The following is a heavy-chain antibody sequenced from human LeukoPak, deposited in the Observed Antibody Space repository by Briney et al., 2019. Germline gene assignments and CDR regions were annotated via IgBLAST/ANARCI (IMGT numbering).Heavy chain of an antibody. V-gene: IGHV4-39*07. CDR3: ARGQYASGWYLNAFDI. CDR1: GGSISSGGYY. CDR2: IYYSGST. Sequence: PSQTLSLTCTVSGGSISSGGYYWSWIRQPPGKGLEWIGSIYYSGSTYYNPSLKSRVTISVDTSKNQFSLKLSSVTAADTAVYYCARGQYASGWYLNAFDIWGQGTMVTVSS. D-gene: IGHD6-19*01. J-gene: IGHJ3*02.